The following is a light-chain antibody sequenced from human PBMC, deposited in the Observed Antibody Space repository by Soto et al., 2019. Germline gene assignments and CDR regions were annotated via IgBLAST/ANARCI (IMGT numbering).Light chain of an antibody. V-gene: IGKV1-5*01. CDR2: DAS. CDR1: QSISSW. CDR3: QQYNRYSWT. J-gene: IGKJ1*01. Sequence: IHMTQSPSTLSASGGDRGTSSCRASQSISSWLAWYQQKPGKAPKLLIYDASSLESGVPSRFSGSGSGTEFTLTISSLQPDDFATYYCQQYNRYSWTFGQGTKVDIK.